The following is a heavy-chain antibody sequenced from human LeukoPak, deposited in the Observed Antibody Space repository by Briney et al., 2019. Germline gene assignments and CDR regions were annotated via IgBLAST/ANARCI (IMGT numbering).Heavy chain of an antibody. V-gene: IGHV3-48*03. D-gene: IGHD4-17*01. J-gene: IGHJ4*02. Sequence: GGSLRLSCAASGFTFDNYAMHWVRQAPGKGLEWVSYISSSGSTKYYADSVKGRFTISRDNAKNSLYLQMNSLRAEDTAVYYCAREYGDPRLRYFDYWGQGTLVTVSS. CDR2: ISSSGSTK. CDR3: AREYGDPRLRYFDY. CDR1: GFTFDNYA.